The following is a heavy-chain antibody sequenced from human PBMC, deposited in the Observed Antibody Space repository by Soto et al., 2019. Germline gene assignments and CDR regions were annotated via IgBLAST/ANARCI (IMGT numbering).Heavy chain of an antibody. D-gene: IGHD2-15*01. CDR3: ARAGRYCSGGSCYSMFSGAFDI. V-gene: IGHV4-59*01. CDR2: IYYSGST. J-gene: IGHJ3*02. Sequence: SETLSLTCTVSGGYISSYYWSWIRQPPGKGLEWIGYIYYSGSTNYNPSLKSRVTISVDTSKNQFSLKLSSVTAADTAVYYCARAGRYCSGGSCYSMFSGAFDIWGQGTMVTVSS. CDR1: GGYISSYY.